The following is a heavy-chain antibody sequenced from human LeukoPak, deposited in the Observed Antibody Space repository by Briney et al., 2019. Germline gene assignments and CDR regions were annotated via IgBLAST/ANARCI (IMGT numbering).Heavy chain of an antibody. J-gene: IGHJ6*02. CDR1: GFTFDDYA. D-gene: IGHD5-18*01. V-gene: IGHV3-43*02. CDR2: ISGDGGST. Sequence: GGSLRLSWAASGFTFDDYAMHWVRQAPGKGLEWVSLISGDGGSTYYADSVKGRFTISRDNSKNSLYLQMNSLRTEDTALYYCAEAGYSCGSYCYYYGLDVWGQGTTVTVSS. CDR3: AEAGYSCGSYCYYYGLDV.